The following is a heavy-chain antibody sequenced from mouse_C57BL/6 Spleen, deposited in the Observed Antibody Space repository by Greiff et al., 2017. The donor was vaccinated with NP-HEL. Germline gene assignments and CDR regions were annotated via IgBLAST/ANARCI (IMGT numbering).Heavy chain of an antibody. V-gene: IGHV1-42*01. CDR3: ARWTGY. CDR1: GYSFTGYY. Sequence: VQLQQSGPELVKPGASVKISCKASGYSFTGYYMNWVKQSPEKSLEWIGEINPSTGGTTYNQKFKAKATLTVDKSSSTAYMQLKSLTSEDSAVYYCARWTGYWGQGTTLTVSS. J-gene: IGHJ2*01. CDR2: INPSTGGT.